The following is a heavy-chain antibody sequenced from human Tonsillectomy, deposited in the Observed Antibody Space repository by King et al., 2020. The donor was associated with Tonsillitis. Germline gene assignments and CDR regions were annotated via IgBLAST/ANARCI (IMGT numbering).Heavy chain of an antibody. Sequence: VQLVESGGGLVQPGGSLRLSCAASGFTFSSYSMNWVRQAPGKGLEWVSYISSSSSTIYYAYSVKGRFTISRDNAKNSLYLQMNSLRAEDTAVYYCARAWGGYCSGGSCYSDYWGQGTLVTVSS. V-gene: IGHV3-48*01. CDR1: GFTFSSYS. CDR2: ISSSSSTI. D-gene: IGHD2-15*01. CDR3: ARAWGGYCSGGSCYSDY. J-gene: IGHJ4*02.